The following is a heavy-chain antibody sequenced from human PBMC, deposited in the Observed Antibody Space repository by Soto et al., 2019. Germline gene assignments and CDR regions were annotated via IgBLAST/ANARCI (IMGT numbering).Heavy chain of an antibody. J-gene: IGHJ4*02. Sequence: SETLSLTCTVSGGSISSGGYYWSWIRQHPGKGLEWIGYIYYSGSTYYNPSLKSRVTISVDTSKNQFSLKLSSVTAADTAVYYCARVGTYYDILTGYSPFDYWGQGTLVTVSS. CDR2: IYYSGST. D-gene: IGHD3-9*01. CDR3: ARVGTYYDILTGYSPFDY. V-gene: IGHV4-31*03. CDR1: GGSISSGGYY.